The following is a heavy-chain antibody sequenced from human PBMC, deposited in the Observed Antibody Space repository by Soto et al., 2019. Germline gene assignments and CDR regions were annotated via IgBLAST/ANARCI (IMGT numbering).Heavy chain of an antibody. CDR1: GFTFSSYG. D-gene: IGHD6-19*01. CDR3: AKANSSGWMFDY. V-gene: IGHV3-30*18. Sequence: QVQLVESGGGVVQPGRSLRLSCAASGFTFSSYGMHWVRQAPGKGLEWVAVISYDGSNKYYADSVKGRFTISRDNSKNTLYLQMNSLRAEDTAVYYCAKANSSGWMFDYWGQGTLVTVSS. J-gene: IGHJ4*02. CDR2: ISYDGSNK.